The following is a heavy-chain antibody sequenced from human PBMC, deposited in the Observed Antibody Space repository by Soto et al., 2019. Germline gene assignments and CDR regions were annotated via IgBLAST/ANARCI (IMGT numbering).Heavy chain of an antibody. Sequence: EVQLVESGGGLVQPGGSLRLSCAASGFTFSSYSMNWVRQAPGKGLEWVSYISSSSSTIYYADSVKGRFPISRDNAKNSLYLQMNSLRAEDTAVYYCAREDLWFGFMDVWGQGTTVTVSS. D-gene: IGHD3-10*01. J-gene: IGHJ6*02. CDR1: GFTFSSYS. CDR2: ISSSSSTI. CDR3: AREDLWFGFMDV. V-gene: IGHV3-48*01.